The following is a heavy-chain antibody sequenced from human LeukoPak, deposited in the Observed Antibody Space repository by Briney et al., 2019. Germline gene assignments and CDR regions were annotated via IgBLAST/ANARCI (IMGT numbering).Heavy chain of an antibody. CDR2: ISAYNGNT. CDR3: ARDPMVGRGNYFDY. D-gene: IGHD2-15*01. CDR1: GYTLTGYY. J-gene: IGHJ4*02. V-gene: IGHV1-18*04. Sequence: ASVKVSCKASGYTLTGYYMHWVRQAPGQGLEWMGWISAYNGNTNYAQKLQGRVTMTTDTSTSTAYMELRSLRSDDTAVYYCARDPMVGRGNYFDYWGQGTLVTVSS.